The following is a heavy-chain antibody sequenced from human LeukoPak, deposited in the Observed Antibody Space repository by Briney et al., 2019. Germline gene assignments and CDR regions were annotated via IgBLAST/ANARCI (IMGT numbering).Heavy chain of an antibody. CDR3: ARNMYNISSAAFDM. Sequence: GGSLRLSCAASGFTFDDYGMSWVRQVSGKGLEWVSGLNWNGGGIVYADSVKGRFTISRDNAKNSLYLQMNSLRAGDTALYYCARNMYNISSAAFDMWGQGTMVTVSS. V-gene: IGHV3-20*04. CDR1: GFTFDDYG. CDR2: LNWNGGGI. D-gene: IGHD6-6*01. J-gene: IGHJ3*02.